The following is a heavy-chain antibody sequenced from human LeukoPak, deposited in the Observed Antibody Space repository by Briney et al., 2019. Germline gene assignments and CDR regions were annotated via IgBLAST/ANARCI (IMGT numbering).Heavy chain of an antibody. D-gene: IGHD3-10*01. V-gene: IGHV3-7*01. CDR1: GFSFTTYW. J-gene: IGHJ4*02. Sequence: GGSLRLSCAASGFSFTTYWMSWVRQAPGKGLEWAANIKQDGTEKYYVDSVKGRFTISRDNAKNSLYLQMNSLRVEDTAVYYCAKLAKYFYGSETYYFFEHWGQGTPVTASS. CDR2: IKQDGTEK. CDR3: AKLAKYFYGSETYYFFEH.